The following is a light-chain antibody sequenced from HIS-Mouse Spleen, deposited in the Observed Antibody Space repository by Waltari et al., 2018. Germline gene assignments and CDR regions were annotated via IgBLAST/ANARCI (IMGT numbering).Light chain of an antibody. V-gene: IGLV2-11*01. CDR1: SSDVGGYNY. CDR3: CSYAGSYTLV. CDR2: DVS. J-gene: IGLJ2*01. Sequence: QSALTQPRSVSGSPGQSVTISCTGTSSDVGGYNYVSLYQQHPGKAPKLMIYDVSKRPSGVPDRFSGSKYGNTASLTISGLQAEDEADYYCCSYAGSYTLVFGGGTKLTVL.